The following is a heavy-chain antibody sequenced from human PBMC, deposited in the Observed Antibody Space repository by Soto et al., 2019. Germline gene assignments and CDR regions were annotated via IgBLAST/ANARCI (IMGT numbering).Heavy chain of an antibody. V-gene: IGHV3-30*18. J-gene: IGHJ4*02. CDR1: GFTFSSYG. Sequence: GGSLRLSCAASGFTFSSYGMHWVRQAPGKGLEWVAVISYDGSNKYYADSVKGPFTISRDNSKNTLYLQMNSLRAEDTAVYYCAKDAGFGELSVYYFDYWGQGTLVTVSS. D-gene: IGHD3-10*01. CDR2: ISYDGSNK. CDR3: AKDAGFGELSVYYFDY.